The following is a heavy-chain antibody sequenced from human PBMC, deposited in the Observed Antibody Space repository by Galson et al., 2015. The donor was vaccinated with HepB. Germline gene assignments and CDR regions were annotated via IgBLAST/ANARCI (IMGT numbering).Heavy chain of an antibody. V-gene: IGHV3-33*08. CDR1: GFTFSSYG. CDR2: IWYDGSNK. CDR3: ARGGYYYDSSGYYSFDY. Sequence: SLRLSCAASGFTFSSYGMHWVRQAPGKGLEWVAVIWYDGSNKYYADSVKGRFTISRDNSKNTLYLQMNSLRAEDTAVYYCARGGYYYDSSGYYSFDYWGQGTLVTVSS. J-gene: IGHJ4*02. D-gene: IGHD3-22*01.